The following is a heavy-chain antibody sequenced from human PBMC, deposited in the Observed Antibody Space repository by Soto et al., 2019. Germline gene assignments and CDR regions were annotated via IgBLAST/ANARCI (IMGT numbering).Heavy chain of an antibody. V-gene: IGHV4-61*01. D-gene: IGHD1-1*01. CDR3: ARGIEGGYKVRYYYGMDV. CDR1: GGSVSSGSYY. Sequence: QVQLQESGPGLVKPSETLSLTCTVSGGSVSSGSYYWSWIRQPPGKGLEWIGYIYYSGSTNYNPSLESRVTISVDTSKNQFSLKLSSVTAADTAVYYCARGIEGGYKVRYYYGMDVWGQGTTVTVS. CDR2: IYYSGST. J-gene: IGHJ6*02.